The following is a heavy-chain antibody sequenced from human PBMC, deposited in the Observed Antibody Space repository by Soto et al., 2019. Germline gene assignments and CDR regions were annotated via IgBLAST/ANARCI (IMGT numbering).Heavy chain of an antibody. J-gene: IGHJ4*02. CDR1: GGSISSSSYY. CDR3: AEEEYSSSSRWGY. CDR2: IYYSGST. Sequence: ETLSLTCTVSGGSISSSSYYWGWIRQPPGKGLEWIGSIYYSGSTYYNPSLKSRVTISVDTSKNQFSLKLSSVTAADTAVYYCAEEEYSSSSRWGYWGQGTLVTVSS. V-gene: IGHV4-39*07. D-gene: IGHD6-6*01.